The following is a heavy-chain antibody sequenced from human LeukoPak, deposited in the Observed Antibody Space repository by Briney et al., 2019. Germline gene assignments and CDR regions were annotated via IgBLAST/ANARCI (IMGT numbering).Heavy chain of an antibody. D-gene: IGHD3-22*01. CDR1: GYTFTGYY. J-gene: IGHJ5*02. Sequence: ASVKVSCKASGYTFTGYYMHWVRQAPGQGLEWMGWINPNSGGTNYAQKFQGRVTMARDTSISTAYMELSRLTSDDTAVYYCARDHMTYDSNDYLAPVDPWGQGTLVTVSS. CDR2: INPNSGGT. V-gene: IGHV1-2*02. CDR3: ARDHMTYDSNDYLAPVDP.